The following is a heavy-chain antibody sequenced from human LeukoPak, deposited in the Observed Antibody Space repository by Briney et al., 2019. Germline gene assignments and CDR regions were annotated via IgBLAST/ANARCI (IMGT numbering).Heavy chain of an antibody. CDR3: ARVGPGIVGATNY. CDR1: GGTFNSYT. Sequence: EASVKVSCKASGGTFNSYTISWVRQAPGQGVEWMGRIIPILGIANYAQKFQGRVTITADKSTSTAYMELSSLRSEDTAVYYCARVGPGIVGATNYWGQGTLVTVSS. V-gene: IGHV1-69*02. D-gene: IGHD1-26*01. CDR2: IIPILGIA. J-gene: IGHJ4*02.